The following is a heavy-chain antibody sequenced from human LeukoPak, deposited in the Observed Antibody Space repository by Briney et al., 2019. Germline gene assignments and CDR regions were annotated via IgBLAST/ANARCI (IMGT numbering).Heavy chain of an antibody. V-gene: IGHV4-34*01. Sequence: SETLSLTCAVHGGSFSGYHWNWIRQSPGKGLEWIGEINDRGHTNYNPSLESRITISVDTSKKQFSLNLSSVTAADMAVYYCARDPTTVVTTPYYFDFWGQGTLVTVSS. J-gene: IGHJ4*02. CDR3: ARDPTTVVTTPYYFDF. CDR2: INDRGHT. D-gene: IGHD4-23*01. CDR1: GGSFSGYH.